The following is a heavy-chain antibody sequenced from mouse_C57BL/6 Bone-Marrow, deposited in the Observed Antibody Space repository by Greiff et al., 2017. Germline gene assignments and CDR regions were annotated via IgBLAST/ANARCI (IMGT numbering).Heavy chain of an antibody. CDR1: GYTFTGYW. CDR3: TRPPIYAGFAY. J-gene: IGHJ3*01. CDR2: IHPNSGST. D-gene: IGHD2-12*01. V-gene: IGHV1-64*01. Sequence: QVQLQQPGAELVKPGASVKLSCKASGYTFTGYWMHWVKQRPGQGLEWIGMIHPNSGSTNYNEKFKSKATLTVDKSSNTAYMQLSSLTSEDSAVYYCTRPPIYAGFAYWGQGTILTVSA.